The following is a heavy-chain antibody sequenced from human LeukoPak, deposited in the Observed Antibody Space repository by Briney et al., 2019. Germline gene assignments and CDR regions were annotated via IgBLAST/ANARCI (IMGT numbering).Heavy chain of an antibody. Sequence: PGGSLRLSCAASGFTFSNYWMSWVRQAPGKGLEWVANIKQDGSEKSYVDSVRGRFTISRDNAKNSLYLQMNSLRVEDTAIYYCARDGGWTFDYWGQGTLVTVSS. CDR1: GFTFSNYW. J-gene: IGHJ4*02. D-gene: IGHD6-19*01. CDR3: ARDGGWTFDY. CDR2: IKQDGSEK. V-gene: IGHV3-7*01.